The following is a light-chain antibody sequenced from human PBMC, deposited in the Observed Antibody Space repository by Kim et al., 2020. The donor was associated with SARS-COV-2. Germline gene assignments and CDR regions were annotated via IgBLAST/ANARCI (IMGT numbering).Light chain of an antibody. Sequence: QSLTISCTGTSSDVGNYNHVSWYQQHPGKAPKLLLYNVSERPSGISNRFSGSKSGNTASLTISGLQAEDEADYYCSSHTSRSTLVVFGGGTQLTVL. V-gene: IGLV2-14*03. CDR2: NVS. CDR3: SSHTSRSTLVV. CDR1: SSDVGNYNH. J-gene: IGLJ2*01.